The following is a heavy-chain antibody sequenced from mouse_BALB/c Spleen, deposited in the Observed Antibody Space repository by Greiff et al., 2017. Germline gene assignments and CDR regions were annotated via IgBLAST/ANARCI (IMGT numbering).Heavy chain of an antibody. V-gene: IGHV3-6*02. CDR3: AREDGSSYEYYFDY. Sequence: EVKLQESGPGLVKPSQSLSLTCSVTGYSITSGYYWNWIRQFPGNKLEWMGYISYDGSNNYNPSLKNRISITRDTSKNQFFLKLNSVTTEDTATYYCAREDGSSYEYYFDYWGQGTTLTVSS. J-gene: IGHJ2*01. D-gene: IGHD1-1*01. CDR2: ISYDGSN. CDR1: GYSITSGYY.